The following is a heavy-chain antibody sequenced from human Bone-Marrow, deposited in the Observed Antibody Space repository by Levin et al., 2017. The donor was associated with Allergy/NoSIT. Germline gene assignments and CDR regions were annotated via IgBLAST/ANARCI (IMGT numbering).Heavy chain of an antibody. CDR1: GYTFTAYH. CDR3: ARRECSSGNCYFVY. Sequence: ASVKVSCKASGYTFTAYHLHWVRQAPGQGLEWMGWINPKTGGTNSAQKFQDWVTLTRDTSINTAYMELSRLHSDATAVYYCARRECSSGNCYFVYWGQGTLVTVSS. D-gene: IGHD2-2*01. CDR2: INPKTGGT. J-gene: IGHJ4*02. V-gene: IGHV1-2*04.